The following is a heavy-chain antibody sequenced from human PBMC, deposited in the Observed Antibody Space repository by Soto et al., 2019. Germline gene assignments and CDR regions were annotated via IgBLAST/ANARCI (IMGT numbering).Heavy chain of an antibody. CDR2: MNPNSGNT. J-gene: IGHJ3*02. V-gene: IGHV1-8*01. Sequence: ASVKVSCKASGYTFTSYDVNWVRQATGQGLEWMGWMNPNSGNTGYAQKFQGRVTMTRNTSISTAYMELSSLRSEDTAVYYCARVRDTVTAFDIWGQGTMVTVSS. CDR1: GYTFTSYD. CDR3: ARVRDTVTAFDI. D-gene: IGHD4-4*01.